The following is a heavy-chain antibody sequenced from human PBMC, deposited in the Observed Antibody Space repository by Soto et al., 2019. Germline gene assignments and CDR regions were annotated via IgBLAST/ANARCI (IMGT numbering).Heavy chain of an antibody. CDR3: ARDPSYYGMDV. Sequence: GASVKVSCKASGYTFTSYGISWVRQAPGQRLEWMGWINAYNGNTKYSQKFQGRVTMTRDTSTSTAYMELSSLRSEDTAVYYCARDPSYYGMDVWGQGTTVTVSS. CDR1: GYTFTSYG. J-gene: IGHJ6*02. V-gene: IGHV1-18*01. CDR2: INAYNGNT.